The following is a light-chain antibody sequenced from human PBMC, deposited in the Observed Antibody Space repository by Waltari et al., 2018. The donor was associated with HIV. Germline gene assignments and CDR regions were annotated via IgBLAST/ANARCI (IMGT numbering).Light chain of an antibody. V-gene: IGKV4-1*01. CDR3: QQYYSTPWT. J-gene: IGKJ1*01. CDR1: QSVLYSSNNKNY. CDR2: GAS. Sequence: DIVMTQSPDSLAVSLGERATINCKSTQSVLYSSNNKNYLAWYQQKPGQPPKLLIYGASNRESGVPDRFSGSGSGTDFTVTISSLQAEDVEVYYCQQYYSTPWTFGQGTKVEIK.